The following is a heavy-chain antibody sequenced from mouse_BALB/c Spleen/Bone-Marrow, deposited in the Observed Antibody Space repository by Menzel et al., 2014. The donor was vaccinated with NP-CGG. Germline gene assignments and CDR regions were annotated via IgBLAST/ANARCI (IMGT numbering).Heavy chain of an antibody. CDR3: ARRPDYGYSSYAMDY. Sequence: VQLVESGPGLVQPSQSLSITCTVSGFSLTSYGVHWVRQSPGKGLEWLGVIWSGGSTDYNAAFISRLSISKDNSKSQVFFKMNSLQAGDTAIYDGARRPDYGYSSYAMDYWGQGTSVTVSS. V-gene: IGHV2-4-1*01. CDR2: IWSGGST. D-gene: IGHD1-2*01. J-gene: IGHJ4*01. CDR1: GFSLTSYG.